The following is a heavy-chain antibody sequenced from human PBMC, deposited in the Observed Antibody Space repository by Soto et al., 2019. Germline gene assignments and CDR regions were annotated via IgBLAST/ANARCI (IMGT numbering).Heavy chain of an antibody. J-gene: IGHJ4*02. CDR3: ARVEGSSSYFRHDC. D-gene: IGHD6-13*01. Sequence: SETLSLTCTVSGGSISSGSYHWSWIRQHPGKGLEWIGNIYYSGSSYYNPSLKSRATISIDTSKDQFSLRLGSVTAADTAVYYCARVEGSSSYFRHDCCGRGTLGTGS. V-gene: IGHV4-31*03. CDR1: GGSISSGSYH. CDR2: IYYSGSS.